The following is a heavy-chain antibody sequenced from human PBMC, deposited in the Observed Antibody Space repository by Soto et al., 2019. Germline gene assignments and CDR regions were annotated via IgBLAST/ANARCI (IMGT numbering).Heavy chain of an antibody. CDR3: VKDTALIAARSSGMDV. CDR2: ISSNGGST. CDR1: GFTFSSYA. Sequence: GGSLRLSCSASGFTFSSYAMHWVRQAPGKGLEYVSAISSNGGSTYYADSVKGRFTVSRDNSKNTLYLQMSSLRAEDTAVYYCVKDTALIAARSSGMDVWGQGPTVTAP. V-gene: IGHV3-64D*08. D-gene: IGHD6-6*01. J-gene: IGHJ6*02.